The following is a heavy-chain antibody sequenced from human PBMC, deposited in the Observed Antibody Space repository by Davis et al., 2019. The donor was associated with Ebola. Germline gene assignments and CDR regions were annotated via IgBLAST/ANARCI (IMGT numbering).Heavy chain of an antibody. Sequence: PSETLSLTCTVSGGSISSGSYYWSWIRQPAGKGLEWIGRIYTSGSTNYNPSLKSRVTMSVDTSKNQFSLKLSSVTAADTAVYYCARQGNRITSAAFDIWGQGTMVTVSS. CDR3: ARQGNRITSAAFDI. CDR2: IYTSGST. D-gene: IGHD3-16*01. CDR1: GGSISSGSYY. V-gene: IGHV4-61*02. J-gene: IGHJ3*02.